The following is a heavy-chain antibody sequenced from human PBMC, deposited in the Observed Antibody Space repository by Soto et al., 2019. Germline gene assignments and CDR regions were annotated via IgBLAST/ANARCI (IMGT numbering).Heavy chain of an antibody. CDR3: ARSSPGGQRYREVWFGP. J-gene: IGHJ5*02. CDR2: IIPIFGTA. CDR1: GGTFSSYA. V-gene: IGHV1-69*13. D-gene: IGHD6-25*01. Sequence: SVKVSCKASGGTFSSYAISWVRQAPGQGLEWMGGIIPIFGTANYAQKFQGRVTITADESTSTAYMELSSLRSEDTAVYYCARSSPGGQRYREVWFGPWGQGTLVTVSS.